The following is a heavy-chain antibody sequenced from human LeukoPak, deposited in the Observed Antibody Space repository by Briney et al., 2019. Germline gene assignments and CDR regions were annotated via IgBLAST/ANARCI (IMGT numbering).Heavy chain of an antibody. Sequence: SETLSLTCSVSGGSISSFYWNWIRQPPGKGLEWIGYIYYTGSTKSNPSLKSRVPISVDTSKNQFSLKVSSVTAADTAIYYCARGRYGDYVDFDYWGQGTLVTVSS. J-gene: IGHJ4*02. CDR3: ARGRYGDYVDFDY. V-gene: IGHV4-59*01. CDR2: IYYTGST. D-gene: IGHD4-17*01. CDR1: GGSISSFY.